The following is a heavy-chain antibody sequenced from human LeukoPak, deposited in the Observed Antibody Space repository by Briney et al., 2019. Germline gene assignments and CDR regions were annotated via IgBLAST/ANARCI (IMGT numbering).Heavy chain of an antibody. CDR3: ASSGNWNSSPSG. J-gene: IGHJ4*02. D-gene: IGHD1-1*01. CDR2: ISYDGSNK. Sequence: PGRSLRLSCAASGFTFSSYAMHWVRQAPGKGLEWVAVISYDGSNKYYADSVKGRFTISRDNSKNTLYLQMNSLRAEDTAVYYCASSGNWNSSPSGWGQGTLVTVSS. V-gene: IGHV3-30-3*01. CDR1: GFTFSSYA.